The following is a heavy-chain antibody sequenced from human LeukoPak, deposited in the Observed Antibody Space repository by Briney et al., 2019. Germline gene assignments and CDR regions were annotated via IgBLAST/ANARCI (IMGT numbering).Heavy chain of an antibody. J-gene: IGHJ4*02. CDR1: GGSISSYY. Sequence: SETLSLTCTVSGGSISSYYWSWIRQPAGKGLEWIGRIYTSGSTNYNPSLKSRVTISVDTSKNQFSLKLSSVTAADTAVYYCARLTYSSSWYHIDYWGQGTLVTVSS. D-gene: IGHD6-13*01. CDR2: IYTSGST. CDR3: ARLTYSSSWYHIDY. V-gene: IGHV4-4*07.